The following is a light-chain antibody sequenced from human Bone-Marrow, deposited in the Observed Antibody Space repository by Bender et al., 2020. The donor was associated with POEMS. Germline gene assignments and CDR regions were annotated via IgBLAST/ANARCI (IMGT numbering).Light chain of an antibody. CDR3: GTWDDSLSSVV. CDR2: SNN. CDR1: SSNIGINT. Sequence: QSVVTQPPSASGTPGQRVTISCSGSSSNIGINTVNWFQQLPGTAPKLLIYSNNQRPSGIPDRFSGSKSGTSASLAISGLQPEDEADYYCGTWDDSLSSVVFGGGTKLTVL. J-gene: IGLJ3*02. V-gene: IGLV1-44*01.